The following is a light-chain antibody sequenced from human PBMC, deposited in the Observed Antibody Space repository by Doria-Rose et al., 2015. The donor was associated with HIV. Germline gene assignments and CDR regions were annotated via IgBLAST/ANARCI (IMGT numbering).Light chain of an antibody. CDR3: HQYGTSWT. Sequence: TQSPGTLSLSPGERATLSCRASQSFSSTYLAWYQQKPGQAPSLLIYDGSTRATGIPDRFSASGSGTDCTLTINRLEPEDFALYYCHQYGTSWTFGQGTKLEI. V-gene: IGKV3-20*01. CDR1: QSFSSTY. J-gene: IGKJ1*01. CDR2: DGS.